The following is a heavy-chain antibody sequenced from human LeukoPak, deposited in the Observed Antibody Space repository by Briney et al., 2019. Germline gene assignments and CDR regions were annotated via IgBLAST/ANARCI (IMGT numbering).Heavy chain of an antibody. J-gene: IGHJ4*02. V-gene: IGHV4-34*01. CDR3: ARRFSSGWYQ. CDR1: GGSFSGYY. Sequence: ASETLSLTCAVYGGSFSGYYWSWIRQPPGKGLEWIGEINHSGSTNYNPSLKSRVTISVDTSKNQFSLKLSSVTAADTAVYYCARRFSSGWYQWGQGTLVTVSS. CDR2: INHSGST. D-gene: IGHD6-19*01.